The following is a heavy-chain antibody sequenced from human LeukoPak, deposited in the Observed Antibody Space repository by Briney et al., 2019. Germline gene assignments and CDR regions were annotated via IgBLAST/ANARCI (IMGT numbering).Heavy chain of an antibody. J-gene: IGHJ6*03. Sequence: GESLKISCKGSGYSFTSYWIGWVRQMPGKGLEWMGIIYPGDSDTRYSPSFQGQVTISADKSISTAYLQWSSLKASDTAMYYCARLLGSGSYSLSNYYYHMDVWGKGTTVTISS. CDR3: ARLLGSGSYSLSNYYYHMDV. D-gene: IGHD3-10*01. V-gene: IGHV5-51*01. CDR2: IYPGDSDT. CDR1: GYSFTSYW.